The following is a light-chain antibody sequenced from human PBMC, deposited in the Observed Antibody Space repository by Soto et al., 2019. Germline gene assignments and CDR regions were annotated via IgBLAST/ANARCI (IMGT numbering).Light chain of an antibody. Sequence: QSALTQPASVSGSPGQSITISCTGTSSDVGGYNYVSWYQQHPGKAPKLMIYDVSNRPSGVSNRFSGSKSGNTASLTISGLQAEDEADYYCISYTSSSTPGVFGGGTQLTVL. CDR3: ISYTSSSTPGV. J-gene: IGLJ2*01. CDR1: SSDVGGYNY. V-gene: IGLV2-14*01. CDR2: DVS.